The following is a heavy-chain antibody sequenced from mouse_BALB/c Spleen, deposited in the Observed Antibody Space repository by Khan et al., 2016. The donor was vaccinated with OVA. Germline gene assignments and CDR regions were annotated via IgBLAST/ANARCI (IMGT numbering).Heavy chain of an antibody. Sequence: EVELVESGGGLVKPGGSLKLSCAPSGFAFSSYDMSWVRQTPEKRLEWVATISGTGIYTYYPDSVKGRFIISRDNARNTLYLQISMLRSEETALYYCSRPSYYGNPWFTYWGQGTLVTVSA. J-gene: IGHJ3*01. V-gene: IGHV5-9*02. CDR3: SRPSYYGNPWFTY. D-gene: IGHD2-10*01. CDR2: ISGTGIYT. CDR1: GFAFSSYD.